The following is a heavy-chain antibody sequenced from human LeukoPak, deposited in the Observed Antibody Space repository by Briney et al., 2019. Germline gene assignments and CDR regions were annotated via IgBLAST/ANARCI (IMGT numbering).Heavy chain of an antibody. CDR3: ARTIFGVGGTDP. CDR2: INHSGST. CDR1: GGSFSGYY. J-gene: IGHJ5*02. D-gene: IGHD3-3*01. Sequence: PSETLSLTCAVYGGSFSGYYWRWIRQPPGKGLEWIGEINHSGSTNYSPSLKSRVTISVDTSKNQFSLKLSSVTAADTAVYYCARTIFGVGGTDPWGQGTLVTVSS. V-gene: IGHV4-34*01.